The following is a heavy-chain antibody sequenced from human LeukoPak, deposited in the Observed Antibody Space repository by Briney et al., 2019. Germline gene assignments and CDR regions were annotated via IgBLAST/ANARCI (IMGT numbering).Heavy chain of an antibody. CDR3: ARAPKQLVPPYFDY. V-gene: IGHV1-2*02. Sequence: ASVKVSCKASGYTFTGYYMHWVRQAPGQGLEWMGWINPNSGGTNYAQKFQGRVTMTRDTSISTAYMELSRLRSDDTAVCYCARAPKQLVPPYFDYWGQGTLVTVSS. D-gene: IGHD6-6*01. CDR2: INPNSGGT. J-gene: IGHJ4*02. CDR1: GYTFTGYY.